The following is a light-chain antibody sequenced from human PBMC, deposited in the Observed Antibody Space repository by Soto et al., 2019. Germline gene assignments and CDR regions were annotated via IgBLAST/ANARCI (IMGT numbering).Light chain of an antibody. Sequence: DIQMTQSPSTLSSSVVDGFTITCRASQSISNWLAWYQQKPGKAPKLLIYKASSLESGVPSRFSGSGSGTEFTLTISSLQPDDFATYYCQQYNSYSAFGQGTKVDIK. CDR1: QSISNW. V-gene: IGKV1-5*03. CDR3: QQYNSYSA. J-gene: IGKJ1*01. CDR2: KAS.